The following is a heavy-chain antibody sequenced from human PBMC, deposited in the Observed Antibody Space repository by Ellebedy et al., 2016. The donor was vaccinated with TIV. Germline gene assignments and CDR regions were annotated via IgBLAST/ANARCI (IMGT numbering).Heavy chain of an antibody. V-gene: IGHV1-24*01. Sequence: ASVKVSXXVSGYTLTELSMHWVRQAPGKGLEWMGGFDPEDGETIYAQKFQGRVTMTEDTSTDTAYMELSSLRSEDTAVYYCATDGWVGSYDRAFQHWGQGTLVTVSS. CDR3: ATDGWVGSYDRAFQH. J-gene: IGHJ1*01. D-gene: IGHD1-26*01. CDR2: FDPEDGET. CDR1: GYTLTELS.